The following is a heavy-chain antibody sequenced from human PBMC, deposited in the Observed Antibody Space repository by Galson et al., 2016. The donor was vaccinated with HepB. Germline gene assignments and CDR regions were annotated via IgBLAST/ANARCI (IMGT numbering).Heavy chain of an antibody. CDR1: GYTFTTYG. CDR3: GGDCGSVATITDY. V-gene: IGHV1-18*01. D-gene: IGHD5-12*01. CDR2: VSTYSDNR. Sequence: SVKVSCKASGYTFTTYGVSWLRQAPGQGLEWVGWVSTYSDNRKYAQHFQGRVTMTTDTSTNTAYMELRSLRSDDTAVYYCGGDCGSVATITDYWGQGTLVTVSS. J-gene: IGHJ4*02.